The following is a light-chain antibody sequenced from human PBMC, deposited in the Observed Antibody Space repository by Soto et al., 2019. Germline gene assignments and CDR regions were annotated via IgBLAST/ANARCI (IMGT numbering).Light chain of an antibody. CDR2: RAS. CDR1: QSISSW. CDR3: QHYNVLWA. Sequence: DIQMTQSPSTLSASVGDRVTITCRASQSISSWLAWYQQKPGKAPNLLIYRASNLKSGVPSRFSGSGSGTEFTLTINSLQPDDFATYYCQHYNVLWAFGQGTKVDIK. V-gene: IGKV1-5*03. J-gene: IGKJ1*01.